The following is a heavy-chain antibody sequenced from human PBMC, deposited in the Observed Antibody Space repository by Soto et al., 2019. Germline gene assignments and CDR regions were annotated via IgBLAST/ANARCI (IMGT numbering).Heavy chain of an antibody. Sequence: SETLSLTCTVSGGSISSGAYYWGWIRQHPGKGLEWIGYISHRGTAYYTPSLKSRVSLSVDPSKSQFSLNVTSLTAADTAVYYSARVSATGTRWFDPWGPGTLVTVS. CDR3: ARVSATGTRWFDP. CDR2: ISHRGTA. J-gene: IGHJ5*02. V-gene: IGHV4-31*03. CDR1: GGSISSGAYY. D-gene: IGHD6-13*01.